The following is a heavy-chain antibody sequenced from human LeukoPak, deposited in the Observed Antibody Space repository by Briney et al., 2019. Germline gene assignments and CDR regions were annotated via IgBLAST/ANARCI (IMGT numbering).Heavy chain of an antibody. CDR1: GFTFTSSA. D-gene: IGHD5-18*01. V-gene: IGHV1-58*02. Sequence: SVKVSCKASGFTFTSSAMQWVRQARGQRLEWIGWIVVGSGNTNYAQKFQERVTITRDMSTSTAYMELSSLRSEDTAVYYCAAVSLGGYSCGSDAFDIWGQGTMVTVSS. CDR2: IVVGSGNT. CDR3: AAVSLGGYSCGSDAFDI. J-gene: IGHJ3*02.